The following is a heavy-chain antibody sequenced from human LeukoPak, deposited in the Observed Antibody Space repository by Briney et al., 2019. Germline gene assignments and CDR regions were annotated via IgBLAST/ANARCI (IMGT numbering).Heavy chain of an antibody. V-gene: IGHV3-23*01. CDR3: AKDRHAPGRYCSSTTCFPFDS. D-gene: IGHD2-2*01. Sequence: GGSLRLSCAASGFTFSSYGMSWVRQTPGKGLEWVSTITGSGGSTYYADSVKGRFTISRDNSKSTLYLQMNSLRAEDTAVYYCAKDRHAPGRYCSSTTCFPFDSWGQGTLVTVSS. CDR1: GFTFSSYG. CDR2: ITGSGGST. J-gene: IGHJ5*01.